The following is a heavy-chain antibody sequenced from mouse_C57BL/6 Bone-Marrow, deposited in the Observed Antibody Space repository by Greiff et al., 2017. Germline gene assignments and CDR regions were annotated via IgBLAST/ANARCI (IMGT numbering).Heavy chain of an antibody. D-gene: IGHD1-1*01. CDR2: IYPRSGNT. CDR1: GYTFTSYG. CDR3: ARRYYYGSSPWGDY. V-gene: IGHV1-81*01. Sequence: VQLQQSGAELARPGASVKLSCKASGYTFTSYGISWVKQRTGQGLEWIGEIYPRSGNTYYNEKFKGKATLTADKSSSTAYMELRSLTSEDSAVYFCARRYYYGSSPWGDYWGQGTTLTVSS. J-gene: IGHJ2*01.